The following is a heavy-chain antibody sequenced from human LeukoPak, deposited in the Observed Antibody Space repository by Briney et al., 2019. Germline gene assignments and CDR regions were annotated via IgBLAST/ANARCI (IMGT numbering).Heavy chain of an antibody. J-gene: IGHJ6*03. D-gene: IGHD6-13*01. Sequence: SETLSLTCTVSGGSFSSYYWSWIRQPAGKGLEWIGRIYTSGSTDYNPSLKSRVTMSVDTSKNQFSLKLSSVTAADTAVYYCARHIAAAGQVYYYYYMDVWGKGTTVTVSS. CDR2: IYTSGST. V-gene: IGHV4-4*07. CDR3: ARHIAAAGQVYYYYYMDV. CDR1: GGSFSSYY.